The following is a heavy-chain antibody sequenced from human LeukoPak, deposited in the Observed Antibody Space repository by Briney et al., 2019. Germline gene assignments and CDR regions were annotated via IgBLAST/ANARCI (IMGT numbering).Heavy chain of an antibody. CDR2: ISSSSSYI. D-gene: IGHD3-10*01. CDR1: GFTFSSYS. Sequence: GGSLRLSCAASGFTFSSYSMNWVRQAPGKGLEWVSSISSSSSYIYYADSVKGRFTISRDNAKNSLYLQMNSLRAEDTAVYYCARSPVLLWFGEFNWFDPWGQGTLVTVSS. J-gene: IGHJ5*02. V-gene: IGHV3-21*01. CDR3: ARSPVLLWFGEFNWFDP.